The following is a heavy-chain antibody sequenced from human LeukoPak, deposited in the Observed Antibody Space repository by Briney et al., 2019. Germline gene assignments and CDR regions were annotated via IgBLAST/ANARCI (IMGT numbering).Heavy chain of an antibody. J-gene: IGHJ1*01. CDR2: ISGSGAYT. D-gene: IGHD3-10*01. CDR3: AKYYASGSYYKLPH. V-gene: IGHV3-23*01. CDR1: GFTFSSYA. Sequence: PGGSLRLSCAASGFTFSSYAMSWVRQAPGKGLEWVPTISGSGAYTYYADSVKGRFTISRDNSNNTLYLQMNSLRAEDTAVYYCAKYYASGSYYKLPHWGQGTLVTVSS.